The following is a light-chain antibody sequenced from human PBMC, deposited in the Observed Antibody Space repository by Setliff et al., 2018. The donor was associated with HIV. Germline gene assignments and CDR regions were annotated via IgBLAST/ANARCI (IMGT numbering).Light chain of an antibody. V-gene: IGLV2-23*01. CDR1: SGDVGRYNL. Sequence: QSVLTQPASVSGSPGQSITISCTGTSGDVGRYNLVSWYQQQPGKPPKLMIYQASKRPSGVSNRFSGSKSGNTASLTISGLQAEDEADYYCCSNTGSNTYVFGTGTKVT. CDR2: QAS. J-gene: IGLJ1*01. CDR3: CSNTGSNTYV.